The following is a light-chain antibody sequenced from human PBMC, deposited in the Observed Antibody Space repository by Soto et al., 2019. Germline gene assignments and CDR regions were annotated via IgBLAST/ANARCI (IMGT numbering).Light chain of an antibody. CDR3: QQYGSSPRIN. CDR2: GAS. Sequence: LVLRQSPDTLSLFPGAISPLSSRASQSVSSSYLAWYQQKPGQAHRLVNYGASRRATGIPDRFSGSGSGTDFTLTISRLEPEDFAVYYCQQYGSSPRINFGQGTRLEIK. CDR1: QSVSSSY. J-gene: IGKJ5*01. V-gene: IGKV3-20*01.